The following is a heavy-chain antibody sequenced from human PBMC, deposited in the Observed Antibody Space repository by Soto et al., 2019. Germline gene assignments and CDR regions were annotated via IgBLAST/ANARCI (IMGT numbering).Heavy chain of an antibody. CDR2: SYSSGIT. CDR1: GGSISSGGYY. V-gene: IGHV4-31*03. Sequence: QVQLQESGPGLVKPSQTLSLTCTVSGGSISSGGYYRSWTGQPPGKGLDWIGYSYSSGITYSNPSLKSRGTISVDTSKNQFSVKLSAVTSADTAVYYCASTLERRGGYYYYGMDVWGQGTTVTVSS. D-gene: IGHD1-1*01. J-gene: IGHJ6*02. CDR3: ASTLERRGGYYYYGMDV.